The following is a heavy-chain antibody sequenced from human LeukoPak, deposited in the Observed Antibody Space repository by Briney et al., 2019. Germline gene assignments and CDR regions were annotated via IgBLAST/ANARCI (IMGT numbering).Heavy chain of an antibody. CDR1: GFTLSSYW. CDR2: INTDGRTI. CDR3: VRVAAGTGSFDI. D-gene: IGHD6-13*01. J-gene: IGHJ3*02. Sequence: GGSLRLSCAASGFTLSSYWMHWVRQAPGKGLVWVSRINTDGRTINYADSVEGQFTISRDIAKNTLYLQMNSLRAEDTAVYYCVRVAAGTGSFDIWGQGTMVTVSS. V-gene: IGHV3-74*01.